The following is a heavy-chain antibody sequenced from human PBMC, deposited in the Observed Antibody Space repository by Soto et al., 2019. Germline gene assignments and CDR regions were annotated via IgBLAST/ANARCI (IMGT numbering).Heavy chain of an antibody. CDR3: ARDHGYTFDL. CDR1: GFTFSSHW. CDR2: ITGDGSSA. J-gene: IGHJ4*02. D-gene: IGHD5-12*01. V-gene: IGHV3-74*01. Sequence: EVQLVESGGGLVQPGGSLRLSCAASGFTFSSHWMHWVRQAPGKGLVWVSRITGDGSSASYADSVKGRFTISRDNAKNTLYLEMSSLGADDTAVYYCARDHGYTFDLWGQRTLVTVSS.